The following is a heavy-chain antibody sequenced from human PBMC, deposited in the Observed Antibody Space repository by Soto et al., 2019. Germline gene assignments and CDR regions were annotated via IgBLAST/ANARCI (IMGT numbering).Heavy chain of an antibody. D-gene: IGHD3-16*01. CDR2: IWFDGTNK. Sequence: QVQLVESGGGVVQPGKSLRVSCTASGFSFRSYGMHWVRQAPGKGLEWVAVIWFDGTNKYYTDSVKGRFTISRDNSKNTLYLQMNSLRAEDTAVYYCARDGEDDDYSWGTWNAFDVWGQGTMVTVSS. CDR1: GFSFRSYG. J-gene: IGHJ3*01. CDR3: ARDGEDDDYSWGTWNAFDV. V-gene: IGHV3-33*01.